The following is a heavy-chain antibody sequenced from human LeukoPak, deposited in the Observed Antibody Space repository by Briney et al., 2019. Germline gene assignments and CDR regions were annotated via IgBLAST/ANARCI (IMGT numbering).Heavy chain of an antibody. CDR3: AKSLYGGCDY. Sequence: GGSLRLSCAASGFTFSSSAMSWVRQAPGKGLEWVSAISNNGGYTYYADSVQGRFTISRDNSKSTLCLQMNSLRVEDTAVYYCAKSLYGGCDYWGQGTVVTVSS. CDR1: GFTFSSSA. J-gene: IGHJ4*02. CDR2: ISNNGGYT. V-gene: IGHV3-23*01. D-gene: IGHD3-16*02.